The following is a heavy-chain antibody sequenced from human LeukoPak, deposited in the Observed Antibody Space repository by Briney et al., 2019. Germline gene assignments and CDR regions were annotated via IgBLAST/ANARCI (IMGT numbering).Heavy chain of an antibody. CDR1: GYTFTSYG. CDR2: ISAYNGNT. J-gene: IGHJ6*03. CDR3: ARDVIPPTPYYYMDV. D-gene: IGHD2/OR15-2a*01. Sequence: GASVKVSCKASGYTFTSYGISWVRQAPGQGLEWMGWISAYNGNTNYAQKLQGRVTMTTDTSTSTAYMELRSLRSDDTAVYYCARDVIPPTPYYYMDVWGKGTTVTVSS. V-gene: IGHV1-18*01.